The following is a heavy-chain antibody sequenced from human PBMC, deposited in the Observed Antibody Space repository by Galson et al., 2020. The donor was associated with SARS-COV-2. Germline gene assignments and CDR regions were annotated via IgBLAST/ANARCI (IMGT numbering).Heavy chain of an antibody. J-gene: IGHJ3*01. CDR2: IYSSGSS. CDR3: VREDYYNSLMV. V-gene: IGHV4-61*02. D-gene: IGHD3-22*01. Sequence: SETLSLTCTVSGGSVSSGSYYWGWIRQPAGKGLEWIGRIYSSGSSTYNPSLKSRVTISVDTSNNQFSLKLTSVTAADTAMYYCVREDYYNSLMVWGQGTMVTVSS. CDR1: GGSVSSGSYY.